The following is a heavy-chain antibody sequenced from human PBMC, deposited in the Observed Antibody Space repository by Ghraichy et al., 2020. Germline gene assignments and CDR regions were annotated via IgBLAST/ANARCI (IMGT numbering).Heavy chain of an antibody. D-gene: IGHD5-12*01. CDR3: ARAYGGYVNYFDS. V-gene: IGHV1-46*01. CDR2: INPSEETT. J-gene: IGHJ4*02. Sequence: ALVKVSCKASGYTFTSYFIHWVRQSPGQGLEWVGMINPSEETTTYTQKFQGRVTVTGDTSTNTVYMDLRSLRSEDTALYYCARAYGGYVNYFDSWGQGTLITVSS. CDR1: GYTFTSYF.